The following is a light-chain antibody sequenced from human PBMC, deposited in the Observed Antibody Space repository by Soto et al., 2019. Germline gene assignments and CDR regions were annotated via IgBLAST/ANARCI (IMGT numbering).Light chain of an antibody. V-gene: IGLV2-14*01. CDR1: SNDVGGYNY. Sequence: QPVLTQPASVSGSAGQSITISCTGTSNDVGGYNYVSWYQQHPGKAPKVMIYEVTYRPSGVSNRFSGSKSGNTASLTISGLQAEDEADYYCSSFTSRGTYVFGTGTKVTVL. CDR3: SSFTSRGTYV. J-gene: IGLJ1*01. CDR2: EVT.